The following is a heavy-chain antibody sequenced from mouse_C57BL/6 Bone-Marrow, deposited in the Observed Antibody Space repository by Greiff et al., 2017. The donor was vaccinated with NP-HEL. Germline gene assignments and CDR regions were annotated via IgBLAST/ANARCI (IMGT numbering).Heavy chain of an antibody. D-gene: IGHD1-1*01. V-gene: IGHV1-50*01. J-gene: IGHJ1*03. CDR2: IDPSDSYT. CDR3: ARMRLLPYFDV. Sequence: QVQLQQPGAELVKPGASVKLSCKASGYTFTSYWMQWVKQRPGQGLEWIGEIDPSDSYTNYNQKFKGKATLTVDTSSSTAYMQLSSLTSEDSAVYYCARMRLLPYFDVWGTGTTVTVSS. CDR1: GYTFTSYW.